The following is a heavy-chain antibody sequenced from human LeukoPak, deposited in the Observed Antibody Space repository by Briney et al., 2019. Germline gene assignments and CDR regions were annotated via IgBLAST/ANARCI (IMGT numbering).Heavy chain of an antibody. CDR1: GFTFSGYA. CDR2: TSGGGGNT. Sequence: PGASLRLSCAASGFTFSGYAMSWVRQAPGKGLEWVSSTSGGGGNTYYADSVKGRFTISRDNSKNTLYLQMNSLRAEDTAVYYCAKNGRWQAYYFDYWGQGTLVTVSS. CDR3: AKNGRWQAYYFDY. D-gene: IGHD4-23*01. J-gene: IGHJ4*02. V-gene: IGHV3-23*01.